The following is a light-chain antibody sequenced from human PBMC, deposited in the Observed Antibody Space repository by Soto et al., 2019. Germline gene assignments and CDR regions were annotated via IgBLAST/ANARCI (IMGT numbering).Light chain of an antibody. CDR1: QNIHTY. J-gene: IGKJ2*01. Sequence: ATLSCTAVQNIHTYLAWYQQKPDQSPRLLIYATSTRAAGIPDRFSGSGSGTDFTLTISRLEPDDVAVYYCQQYDTSPPMYTFGQGTKVDIK. CDR2: ATS. CDR3: QQYDTSPPMYT. V-gene: IGKV3-20*01.